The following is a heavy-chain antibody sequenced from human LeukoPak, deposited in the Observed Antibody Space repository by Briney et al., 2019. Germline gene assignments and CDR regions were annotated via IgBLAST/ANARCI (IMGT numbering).Heavy chain of an antibody. CDR1: GFTFSSYS. D-gene: IGHD6-19*01. J-gene: IGHJ4*02. V-gene: IGHV3-21*01. CDR3: ARESIAVAGTSEFDY. CDR2: ISSSSSYI. Sequence: GGSLRLSCAASGFTFSSYSMNWVRQAPGKGLEWVSSISSSSSYIYYADSVKGRFTISRDNAKNSLCLQMNSLRAEDTAVYYCARESIAVAGTSEFDYWGQGTLVTVSS.